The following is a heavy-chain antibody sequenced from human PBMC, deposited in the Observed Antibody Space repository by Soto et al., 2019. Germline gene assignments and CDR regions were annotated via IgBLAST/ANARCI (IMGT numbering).Heavy chain of an antibody. CDR3: AKGGSSSARYCDY. Sequence: QVQLVESGGGVVQPGRSLRLSCAASGFTFSGYGMHGVRQAPGKGLEWVAVISYDGSNKYYADSVKGGFTISRDNSKSTLYLQMNSLRAEDSAVYYCAKGGSSSARYCDYWGKATLVTGSS. CDR1: GFTFSGYG. CDR2: ISYDGSNK. D-gene: IGHD6-6*01. J-gene: IGHJ4*02. V-gene: IGHV3-30*18.